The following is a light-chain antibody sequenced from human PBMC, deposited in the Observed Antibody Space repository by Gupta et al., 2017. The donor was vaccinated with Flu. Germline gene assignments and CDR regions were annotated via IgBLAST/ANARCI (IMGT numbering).Light chain of an antibody. CDR2: GTS. CDR1: QSIGGY. V-gene: IGKV1-39*01. CDR3: QQSYSTPQT. Sequence: PSSLSASVGDRVTITCRASQSIGGYLHWYQQKPGKAPKVLVFGTSSLQSGIPSRFSGSGSGTNFTLTISSLQPEDFATYCFQQSYSTPQTFGQGTKVEIK. J-gene: IGKJ2*01.